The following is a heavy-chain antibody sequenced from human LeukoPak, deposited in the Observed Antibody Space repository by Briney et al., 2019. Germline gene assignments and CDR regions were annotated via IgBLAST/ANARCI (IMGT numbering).Heavy chain of an antibody. D-gene: IGHD3-22*01. V-gene: IGHV4-59*08. CDR2: IYYSGST. Sequence: SETLSLTCTVSGGSISSYYWSWIRQPPGKGLEWIGYIYYSGSTNYNPSLKSRVTISVDTSKNQFSLKLSSVTAADTAVYYCARTEWDDSSGYYFDYWGQGTLVTVSS. J-gene: IGHJ4*02. CDR1: GGSISSYY. CDR3: ARTEWDDSSGYYFDY.